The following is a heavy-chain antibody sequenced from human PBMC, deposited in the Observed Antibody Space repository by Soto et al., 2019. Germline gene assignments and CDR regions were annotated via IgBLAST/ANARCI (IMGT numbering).Heavy chain of an antibody. V-gene: IGHV3-21*01. CDR3: ARGDGIGYCSGGSCYSSSFDY. CDR1: GFTFSSYS. D-gene: IGHD2-15*01. J-gene: IGHJ4*02. Sequence: GGSLRLSCAASGFTFSSYSMNWVRQAPGKGLEWVSSISSSSSYIYYADSVKGRFTISRDNAKNSLYLQMNSLRAEDTAVYYCARGDGIGYCSGGSCYSSSFDYWGQGTLVTVSS. CDR2: ISSSSSYI.